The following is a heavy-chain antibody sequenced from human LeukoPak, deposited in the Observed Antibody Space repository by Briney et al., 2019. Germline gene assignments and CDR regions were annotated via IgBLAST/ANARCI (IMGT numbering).Heavy chain of an antibody. Sequence: GGSLRLSCAASGFTFSIYWMCWVRQAPGKGLVWVSRMNPDGSSTTYADSVKGRFTISRDNAKKMLYLEMNSLRVEDTAVYYCGRGKATVTDWGQGTLVTVSS. CDR3: GRGKATVTD. D-gene: IGHD4-17*01. CDR2: MNPDGSST. J-gene: IGHJ4*02. CDR1: GFTFSIYW. V-gene: IGHV3-74*01.